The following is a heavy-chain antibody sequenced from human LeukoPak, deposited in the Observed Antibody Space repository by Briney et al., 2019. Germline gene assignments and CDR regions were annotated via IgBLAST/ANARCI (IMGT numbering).Heavy chain of an antibody. J-gene: IGHJ4*02. CDR3: TRPQGIAAAGSDY. V-gene: IGHV3-73*01. CDR2: IRSKANSYAT. CDR1: GFTFSGSA. Sequence: GRSLRLSCAASGFTFSGSAMHWVRQASGKGLEWVGRIRSKANSYATAYAASVKGRFTISRDDSKNTAYLQMNSLKTEDTAVYYCTRPQGIAAAGSDYWGQGTLVTVSS. D-gene: IGHD6-13*01.